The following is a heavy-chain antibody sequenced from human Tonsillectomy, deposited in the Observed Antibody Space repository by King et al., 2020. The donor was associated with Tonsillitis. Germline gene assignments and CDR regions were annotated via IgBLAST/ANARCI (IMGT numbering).Heavy chain of an antibody. D-gene: IGHD2-15*01. V-gene: IGHV4-59*01. CDR1: AGSINTYY. CDR3: ARAPGYCSGGRCFPIFDS. Sequence: VQLQESGPGLVKPSETLSLTCTVSAGSINTYYWSWMRPPPGKGLEWIGYIYSSGSANYNPSLKSRVTISVDTSKNQFSLKLSSVTAADTAVYYCARAPGYCSGGRCFPIFDSWGQGTLVTVSS. CDR2: IYSSGSA. J-gene: IGHJ4*02.